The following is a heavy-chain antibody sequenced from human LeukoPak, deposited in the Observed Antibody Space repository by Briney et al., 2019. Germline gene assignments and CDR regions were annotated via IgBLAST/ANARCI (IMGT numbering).Heavy chain of an antibody. V-gene: IGHV3-30*04. D-gene: IGHD6-13*01. CDR1: GFTFSSYA. CDR3: AKDIAAADYYYGMDV. Sequence: PGGSLRLSCAASGFTFSSYAMHWVRQAPGKGLEWVAVISYDGSNKYYADSVKGRFTIPRDNAKNSLYLQMNSLRAEDTALYYCAKDIAAADYYYGMDVWGQGTTVTVSS. CDR2: ISYDGSNK. J-gene: IGHJ6*02.